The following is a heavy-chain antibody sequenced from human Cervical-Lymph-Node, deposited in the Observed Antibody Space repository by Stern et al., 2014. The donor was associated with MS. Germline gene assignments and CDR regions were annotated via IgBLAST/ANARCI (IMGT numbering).Heavy chain of an antibody. CDR2: ISSSSSYI. Sequence: QLVASGGGLVKPGGSLRRSCVASGFTFRSDYMDWVRQAPGKGLDCISSISSSSSYIYYADSVKGRFTISRDNTKNSLYLQMNSLRADDTAVYYCASLVAVAAYNWSDPWGQGTPVTVSS. D-gene: IGHD6-19*01. CDR3: ASLVAVAAYNWSDP. J-gene: IGHJ5*02. V-gene: IGHV3-21*01. CDR1: GFTFRSDY.